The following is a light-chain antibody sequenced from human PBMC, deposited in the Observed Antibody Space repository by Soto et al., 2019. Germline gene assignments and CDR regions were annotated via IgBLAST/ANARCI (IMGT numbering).Light chain of an antibody. CDR2: DAS. CDR1: QSVRNY. CDR3: QQRNHWYT. J-gene: IGKJ2*01. Sequence: EIVLTQSPATLSLSPGERATLSCRASQSVRNYLAWYQQKPGQAPRLLIYDASTRATGIPARFSGSGSGTDFTLTISSLEPEDVAVYYCQQRNHWYTFGQGTKLEIK. V-gene: IGKV3-11*01.